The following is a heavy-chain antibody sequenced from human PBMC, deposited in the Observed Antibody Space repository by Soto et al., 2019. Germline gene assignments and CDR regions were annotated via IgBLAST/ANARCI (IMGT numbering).Heavy chain of an antibody. Sequence: ASVKVSCKASGYTFTSYAMHWVRQAPGQRLEWMGWINAGNGNTKYSQKFQGRVTITRDASASTAYMELSSLRSEDTAIYYCARGGGYNWNYGWLDPWGQGTLVTVSS. D-gene: IGHD1-7*01. V-gene: IGHV1-3*01. CDR3: ARGGGYNWNYGWLDP. CDR2: INAGNGNT. CDR1: GYTFTSYA. J-gene: IGHJ5*02.